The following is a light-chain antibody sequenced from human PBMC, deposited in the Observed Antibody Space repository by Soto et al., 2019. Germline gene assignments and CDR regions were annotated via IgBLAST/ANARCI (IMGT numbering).Light chain of an antibody. CDR3: QQRSNWPLT. Sequence: EMVLTQSPATLSLSPGERATLSRRASQSVSNSLAWYQQKAGQAPRLLIYDPSNRSTDIPARFSGSGSGTDFTLTISSLEPEDLAVYYCQQRSNWPLTFGGGTKMEIK. J-gene: IGKJ4*01. CDR1: QSVSNS. V-gene: IGKV3-11*01. CDR2: DPS.